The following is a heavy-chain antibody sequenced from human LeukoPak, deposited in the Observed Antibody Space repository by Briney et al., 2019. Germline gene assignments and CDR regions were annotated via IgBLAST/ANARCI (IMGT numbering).Heavy chain of an antibody. CDR2: ISSGTSYT. CDR3: ARERLYYDGSGYYYAF. V-gene: IGHV3-11*05. Sequence: GGSLRLSCAASGFTFSDYFMSWIRQAPGKGLEWVSDISSGTSYTNYADSVKGRFTISRDNAKNSLYLQMNSLRAEDTAVYYCARERLYYDGSGYYYAFWGQGTLVTVSS. D-gene: IGHD3-22*01. J-gene: IGHJ4*02. CDR1: GFTFSDYF.